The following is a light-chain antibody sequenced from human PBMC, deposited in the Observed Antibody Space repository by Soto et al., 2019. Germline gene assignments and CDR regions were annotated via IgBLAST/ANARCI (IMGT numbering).Light chain of an antibody. CDR3: QQYNNWPWT. Sequence: VVTESRGTLPFSPLKRPTLSCRASPSVAYTYLAWYQQKPGQPPRLLIYGASTRATGIPARFSGSGSGTEFTLTISSLQSVDFAVYSCQQYNNWPWTFGQGTKVDI. CDR2: GAS. V-gene: IGKV3-15*01. CDR1: PSVAYTY. J-gene: IGKJ1*01.